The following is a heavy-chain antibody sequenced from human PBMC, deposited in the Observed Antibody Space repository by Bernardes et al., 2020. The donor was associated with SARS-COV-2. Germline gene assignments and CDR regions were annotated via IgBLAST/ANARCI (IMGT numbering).Heavy chain of an antibody. CDR3: ARYPLYDFWSGYSNWYFDL. CDR2: IYTSGST. V-gene: IGHV4-4*07. CDR1: GGSISSYY. D-gene: IGHD3-3*01. J-gene: IGHJ2*01. Sequence: ETLSLTCTVSGGSISSYYWSWIRQPAGKGLEWIGRIYTSGSTNYNPSLKSRVTMSVDTSKNQFSLKLSSVTAADTAVYYCARYPLYDFWSGYSNWYFDLWGRGTLVTVSS.